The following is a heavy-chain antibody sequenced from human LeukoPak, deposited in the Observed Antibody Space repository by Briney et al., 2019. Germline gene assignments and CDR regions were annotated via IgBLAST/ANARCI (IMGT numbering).Heavy chain of an antibody. CDR3: TKDPNGDYVGAFDP. D-gene: IGHD4-17*01. CDR1: GFTFSSFA. Sequence: GGSLRLSCAASGFTFSSFAMTWVRQAPGKALEWVSSITGNHGATYNIDSVEGRFTISRDNSQNTLYLQMNSLRAEDTAVYYCTKDPNGDYVGAFDPWGQGTLSPSPQ. CDR2: ITGNHGAT. V-gene: IGHV3-23*01. J-gene: IGHJ5*02.